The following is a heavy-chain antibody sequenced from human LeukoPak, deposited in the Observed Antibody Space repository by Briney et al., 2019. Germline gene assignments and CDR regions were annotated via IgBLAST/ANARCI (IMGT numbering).Heavy chain of an antibody. Sequence: GGSLRLSCAASGFTFSSYSMNWVRQAPGKGLEWVSSISSSSSYIYYADSVKGRFTISRDNAKNSLYLQMNSLRAEDTAVYYCAREDYYDSSGLSAFDIWGQGTRVTVSS. J-gene: IGHJ3*02. CDR1: GFTFSSYS. V-gene: IGHV3-21*01. CDR2: ISSSSSYI. D-gene: IGHD3-22*01. CDR3: AREDYYDSSGLSAFDI.